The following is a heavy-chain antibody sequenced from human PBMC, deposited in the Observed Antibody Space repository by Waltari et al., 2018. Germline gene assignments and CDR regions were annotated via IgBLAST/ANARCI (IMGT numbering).Heavy chain of an antibody. D-gene: IGHD1-7*01. CDR2: TYYRSKWYI. CDR1: GDRVPSNIGA. J-gene: IGHJ3*02. CDR3: AREGATLELKAFDI. V-gene: IGHV6-1*01. Sequence: QVQLQQSGPGLVKPSQTLSLPCGLSGDRVPSNIGAWIWIRQSPSRGLEWLGRTYYRSKWYIDYAVSLKSRMTIDPDTSKNQFSLQLHSVTPEDTAVYYCAREGATLELKAFDIWGQGTMVTVSS.